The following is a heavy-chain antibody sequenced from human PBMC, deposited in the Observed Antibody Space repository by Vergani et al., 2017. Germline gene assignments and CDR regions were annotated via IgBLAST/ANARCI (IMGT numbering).Heavy chain of an antibody. J-gene: IGHJ4*02. CDR3: ARVNVQLWFPGDYFDY. CDR2: ISSSSSTI. CDR1: GFTFSSYE. V-gene: IGHV3-48*03. D-gene: IGHD5-18*01. Sequence: EVQLVESGGGLVQPGGSLRLSCAASGFTFSSYEMNWVRQAPGKGLEWVSYISSSSSTIYYADSVKGRFTISRDNAKNSLYLQMNSLRDEDTAVYYCARVNVQLWFPGDYFDYWGQGTLVTVSS.